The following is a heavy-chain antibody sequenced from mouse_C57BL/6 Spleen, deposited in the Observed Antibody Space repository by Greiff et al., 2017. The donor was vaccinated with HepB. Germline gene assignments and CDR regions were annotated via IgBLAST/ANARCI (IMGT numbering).Heavy chain of an antibody. CDR3: ARGDYYGSGYFDY. CDR2: IHPNSGST. D-gene: IGHD1-1*01. V-gene: IGHV1-64*01. Sequence: QVQLQQPGAELVKPGASVKLSCKASGYTFTSYWMHWVKQRPGQGLEWIGMIHPNSGSTNYNEKFKSKATLTVDKSSSTAYMQLSSLTSEDSAVYYCARGDYYGSGYFDYWGQGTTLTVSS. CDR1: GYTFTSYW. J-gene: IGHJ2*01.